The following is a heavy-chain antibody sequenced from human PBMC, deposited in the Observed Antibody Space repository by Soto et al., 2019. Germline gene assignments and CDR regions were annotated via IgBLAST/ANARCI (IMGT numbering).Heavy chain of an antibody. V-gene: IGHV4-30-2*01. J-gene: IGHJ6*02. CDR3: ARQFGIYRGAGPPFYYYYYGFDA. CDR2: IYHSGST. CDR1: GGSISSGGYS. D-gene: IGHD5-12*01. Sequence: PSETLSLTCAVSGGSISSGGYSWSWIRQPPGKGLEWIGYIYHSGSTYYNPSLKSRVTISVDRSKNQFSLKLSSVTAADTAVYYCARQFGIYRGAGPPFYYYYYGFDAWGQGTTVTVSS.